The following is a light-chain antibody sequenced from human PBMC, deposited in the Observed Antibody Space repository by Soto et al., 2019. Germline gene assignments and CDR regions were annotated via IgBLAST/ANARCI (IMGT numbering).Light chain of an antibody. J-gene: IGLJ1*01. CDR3: SSYAGSNNYV. CDR1: SSDVGYYNY. Sequence: QSALTQPPSASGSPGQSVTISCTGTSSDVGYYNYVSWYQQHPGKAPTLMIYEVTKRPSGVPDRFSASKSGNTASLTVSGLQAEDEADYYCSSYAGSNNYVFGSGTKLTVL. V-gene: IGLV2-8*01. CDR2: EVT.